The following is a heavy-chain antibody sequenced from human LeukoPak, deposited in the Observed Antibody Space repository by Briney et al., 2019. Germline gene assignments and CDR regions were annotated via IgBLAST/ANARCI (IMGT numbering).Heavy chain of an antibody. V-gene: IGHV3-30*18. J-gene: IGHJ4*02. CDR3: AKTRGYCSGGSCYCDY. CDR1: GFIFRDYS. CDR2: IAFDATDE. Sequence: GGSLRLSCAASGFIFRDYSMHWVRQAPGQGLEWVAAIAFDATDEYYSDSVKGRFTISRDNSKNTLYLQLNSLRAEDTAVYYCAKTRGYCSGGSCYCDYWGQGTLVTVSS. D-gene: IGHD2-15*01.